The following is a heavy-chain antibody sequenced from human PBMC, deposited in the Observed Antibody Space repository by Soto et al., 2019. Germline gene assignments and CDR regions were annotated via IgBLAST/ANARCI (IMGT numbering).Heavy chain of an antibody. CDR1: GGSFSGYY. CDR2: INHSGST. D-gene: IGHD6-6*01. CDR3: ASLSIAARTLDY. V-gene: IGHV4-34*01. Sequence: SETLSLTCAVYGGSFSGYYWSWIRQPPGKGLEWIGEINHSGSTNYNPSLKSRVTISVDTSKNQFSLKLSSVTAADTAVYYCASLSIAARTLDYWGQGTLVTVSS. J-gene: IGHJ4*02.